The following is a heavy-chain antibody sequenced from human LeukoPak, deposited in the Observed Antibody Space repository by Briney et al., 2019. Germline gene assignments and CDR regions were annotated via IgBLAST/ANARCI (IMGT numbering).Heavy chain of an antibody. CDR3: ARDHGSDCSGGSCYVAPEDYYFDY. J-gene: IGHJ4*02. CDR1: GFTFSSYG. D-gene: IGHD2-15*01. CDR2: IWYDGSNK. Sequence: GGSLGLSCAASGFTFSSYGMHWVRQAPGKGLEWVAVIWYDGSNKYYADSVKGRFTTSRDNSKNTLYLQMNSLRAEDTAVYYCARDHGSDCSGGSCYVAPEDYYFDYWGQGTLVTVSS. V-gene: IGHV3-33*01.